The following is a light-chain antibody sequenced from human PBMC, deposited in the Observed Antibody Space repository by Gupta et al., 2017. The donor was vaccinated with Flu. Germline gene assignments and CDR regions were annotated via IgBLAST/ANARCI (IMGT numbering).Light chain of an antibody. CDR2: KAS. J-gene: IGKJ2*02. CDR1: QSISTW. CDR3: QQYNSYCT. Sequence: SPSPLSASVGDRVTITCRASQSISTWLAWYQQKPGKAPKLLISKASSLESGVPSRFSGSGSGTEFTLTISSLQPDDCATYYCQQYNSYCTFGQGTRLEIK. V-gene: IGKV1-5*03.